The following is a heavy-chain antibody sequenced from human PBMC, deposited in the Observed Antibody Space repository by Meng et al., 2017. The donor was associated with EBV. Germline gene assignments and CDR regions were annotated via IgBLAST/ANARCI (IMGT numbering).Heavy chain of an antibody. D-gene: IGHD5-12*01. CDR3: AKHRLGPLDY. CDR2: IYSGGST. J-gene: IGHJ4*02. Sequence: LVEFGGGLILPGGSLRRSCAASGFTVSGNYRRWVRQAPGKGLEWVSVIYSGGSTYYADSVKGRFTISRDNSKNTLYLQMNSLRAEDTAVYYCAKHRLGPLDYWGQGTLVTVSS. CDR1: GFTVSGNY. V-gene: IGHV3-53*01.